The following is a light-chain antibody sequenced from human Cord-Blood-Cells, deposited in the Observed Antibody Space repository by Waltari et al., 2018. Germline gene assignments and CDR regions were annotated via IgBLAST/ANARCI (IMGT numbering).Light chain of an antibody. CDR1: QGIRSY. CDR2: ATS. J-gene: IGKJ4*01. V-gene: IGKV1-8*01. CDR3: QQYYSYPLT. Sequence: AIRMTQSPSSLSASPGDRVTITCRASQGIRSYLAWYQQKPGKAPKLLIYATSTLQSGVPSRFSGSGSGTDFTLTISCLQSEDFATYYCQQYYSYPLTFGGGTKVEIK.